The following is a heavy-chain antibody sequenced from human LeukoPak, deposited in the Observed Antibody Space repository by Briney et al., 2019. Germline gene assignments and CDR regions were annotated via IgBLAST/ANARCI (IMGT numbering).Heavy chain of an antibody. J-gene: IGHJ5*02. D-gene: IGHD2-15*01. V-gene: IGHV3-30*04. CDR1: GFTFFTYA. Sequence: GGSLRLSCAASGFTFFTYAMHWVRQAPGKGLEWVAVISNDRSNKYYADSVKGRFTISRDNSKNTLYLQLNTLRPEDTAVYYCARGYDGYCSGGSCFRGTYNWFDPWGQGTLVTVSS. CDR3: ARGYDGYCSGGSCFRGTYNWFDP. CDR2: ISNDRSNK.